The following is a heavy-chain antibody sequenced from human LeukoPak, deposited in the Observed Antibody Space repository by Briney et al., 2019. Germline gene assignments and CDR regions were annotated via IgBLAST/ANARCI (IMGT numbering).Heavy chain of an antibody. V-gene: IGHV3-11*01. J-gene: IGHJ4*02. Sequence: GGSLRLSCAASGFTSSDYYMSWIRQGPGKGLEWVSYISSSGSTIYYADSVKGRFTISGDNAKNSLYLQMNSLRAEDTAVYYCARDGGFWELPYFDYWGQGTLVTVSS. D-gene: IGHD1-26*01. CDR3: ARDGGFWELPYFDY. CDR1: GFTSSDYY. CDR2: ISSSGSTI.